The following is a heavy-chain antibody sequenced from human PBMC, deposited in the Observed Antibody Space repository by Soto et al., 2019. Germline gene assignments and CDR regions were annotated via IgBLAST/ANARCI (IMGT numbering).Heavy chain of an antibody. CDR2: ISWEGGSI. V-gene: IGHV3-9*01. Sequence: EVQLVESGGDLVQPGRSLRLSCSASGFTFNNYAMHWVRQAPGKGLEWVSGISWEGGSIGYADSVKGRFTISRDNAKNSLYLEMNSLRSEDTALYYYAKDHDEDFGYDLDYFNYWGQGTLVTVSS. J-gene: IGHJ4*02. CDR3: AKDHDEDFGYDLDYFNY. D-gene: IGHD5-12*01. CDR1: GFTFNNYA.